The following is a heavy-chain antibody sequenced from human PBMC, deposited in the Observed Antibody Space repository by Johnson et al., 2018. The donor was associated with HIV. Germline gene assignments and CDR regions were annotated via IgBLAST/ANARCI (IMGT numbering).Heavy chain of an antibody. Sequence: QVQLVESGGGVVQPGRSLRLSCAASGFTFSSYGMHWVRQAPGKGLEWVAVIWYDGSNKYYADSVKGRFTISRDNSKNTLYLQMNSLRAEGTAVYYCASDKGEYYDAFDIWGQGKMVTVSS. V-gene: IGHV3-30*19. CDR1: GFTFSSYG. CDR3: ASDKGEYYDAFDI. J-gene: IGHJ3*02. D-gene: IGHD1-26*01. CDR2: IWYDGSNK.